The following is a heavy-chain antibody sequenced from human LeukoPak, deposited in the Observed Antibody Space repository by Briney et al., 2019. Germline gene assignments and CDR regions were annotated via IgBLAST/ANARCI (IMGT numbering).Heavy chain of an antibody. J-gene: IGHJ4*02. D-gene: IGHD1-1*01. V-gene: IGHV4-4*02. Sequence: SETLSLTCDVSSGYINSRNWWSWVRQSPGKNLEWIGQIFHTGSAYYSPSFKSRVTISVDKSKNQFSLRLMSVTAADTAVYYCVRDRNSNLRLGFWGPGILVIVSS. CDR2: IFHTGSA. CDR1: SGYINSRNW. CDR3: VRDRNSNLRLGF.